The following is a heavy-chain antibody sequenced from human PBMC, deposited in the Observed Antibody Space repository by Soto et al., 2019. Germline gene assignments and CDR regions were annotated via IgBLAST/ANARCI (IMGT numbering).Heavy chain of an antibody. D-gene: IGHD5-12*01. V-gene: IGHV3-30*18. J-gene: IGHJ5*02. CDR2: ISYDGSNK. CDR3: AKGGGGYDFLGRDWFDP. CDR1: GFTFSSYG. Sequence: QVQLVESGGGVVQPGRSLRLSCAASGFTFSSYGMHWVRQAPGKGLEWVAVISYDGSNKYYADSVKGRFTISRDNSKNTQYLQMNSLRAEDTAVYYCAKGGGGYDFLGRDWFDPWGQGTLVTVSS.